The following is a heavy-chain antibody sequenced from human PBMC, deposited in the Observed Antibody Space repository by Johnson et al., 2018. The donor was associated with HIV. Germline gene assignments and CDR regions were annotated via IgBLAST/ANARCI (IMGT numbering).Heavy chain of an antibody. Sequence: QVQLVESGGGVVQPGRSLRLSCAASGFTFSSYAMHWVRQAPGKGLEWVAVISYDGSKKYYAGSVKGRFTISRDNSKTTLYLQMNSLRTEDTAVYYCARVRGGTGHGAFDIWGQGTMVTVSS. CDR3: ARVRGGTGHGAFDI. CDR2: ISYDGSKK. J-gene: IGHJ3*02. CDR1: GFTFSSYA. V-gene: IGHV3-30*04.